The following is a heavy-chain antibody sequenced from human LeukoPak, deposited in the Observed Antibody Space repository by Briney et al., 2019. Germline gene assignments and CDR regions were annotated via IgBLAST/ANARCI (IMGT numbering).Heavy chain of an antibody. CDR1: GGSVSNGSYY. J-gene: IGHJ4*02. CDR3: ARGSDYDFWSGPFFDY. D-gene: IGHD3-3*01. V-gene: IGHV4-61*01. Sequence: SETLSLTCTVSGGSVSNGSYYWSWIRQPPGKGLEWIGYIYYSGSTNYNPSLKSRVTISVDTSKNQFSLKLSSVTAADTAVYYCARGSDYDFWSGPFFDYWGQGTLVTVSS. CDR2: IYYSGST.